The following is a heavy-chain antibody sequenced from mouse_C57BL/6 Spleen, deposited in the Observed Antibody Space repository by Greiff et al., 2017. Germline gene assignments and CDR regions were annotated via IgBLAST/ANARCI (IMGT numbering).Heavy chain of an antibody. Sequence: VQLQQPGAELVKPGASVTMSCKASGYTFTSYWITWVKQRPGQGLEWIGDIYPGSGSTNYNETFKSKATLTVDTSSSTAYMQLSSLTSEDSAVYYCARGLGDYYGSSYGSWFAYWGQGTLVTVSA. J-gene: IGHJ3*01. CDR1: GYTFTSYW. CDR2: IYPGSGST. D-gene: IGHD1-1*01. V-gene: IGHV1-55*01. CDR3: ARGLGDYYGSSYGSWFAY.